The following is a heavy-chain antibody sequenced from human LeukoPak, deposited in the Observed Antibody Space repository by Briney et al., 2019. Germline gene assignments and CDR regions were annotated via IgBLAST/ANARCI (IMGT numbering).Heavy chain of an antibody. CDR2: IYTSGST. CDR3: ARLRRYCTNGVCYIAKGAFDI. Sequence: PSETLSLTCTVSGFSISSGHYWGWVRQPPGAGLEWIGYIYTSGSTNYNPSLKSRVTISVDTSKNQFSLKLSSVTAADTAVYYCARLRRYCTNGVCYIAKGAFDIWGQGTMVTVSS. J-gene: IGHJ3*02. CDR1: GFSISSGHY. V-gene: IGHV4-4*09. D-gene: IGHD2-8*01.